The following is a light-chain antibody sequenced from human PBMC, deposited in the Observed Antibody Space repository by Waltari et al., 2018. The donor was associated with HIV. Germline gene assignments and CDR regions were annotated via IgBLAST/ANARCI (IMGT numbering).Light chain of an antibody. CDR3: GSYTSSSTWV. Sequence: QSALTQPPSVSGSPGQSVTIPCPGTSSDVGSYNRVSWYQPPPGTAPKLMIYEVRNRPSGVPDRFSGSKSGNTASLTISGLQAEDEADYYCGSYTSSSTWVFGGGTKLTVL. CDR1: SSDVGSYNR. CDR2: EVR. J-gene: IGLJ3*02. V-gene: IGLV2-18*02.